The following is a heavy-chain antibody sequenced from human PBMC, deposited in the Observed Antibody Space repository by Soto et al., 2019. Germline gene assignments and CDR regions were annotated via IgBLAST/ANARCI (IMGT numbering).Heavy chain of an antibody. V-gene: IGHV4-61*01. CDR3: ARGPPYYYDSGAGSGFDS. D-gene: IGHD3-22*01. CDR1: GGAVRSGRYY. Sequence: SETLSLTCTVPGGAVRSGRYYWSWIRQPPGKGLEWIGYIYYSGSTNYKPALKSRVTISVDTSKNQFSLKLSSVTAADTAVYFCARGPPYYYDSGAGSGFDSWGQGTLVTVSS. J-gene: IGHJ4*02. CDR2: IYYSGST.